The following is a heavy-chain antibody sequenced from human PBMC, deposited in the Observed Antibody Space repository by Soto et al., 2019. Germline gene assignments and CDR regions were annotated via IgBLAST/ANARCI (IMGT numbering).Heavy chain of an antibody. Sequence: SGTLSLTCAVYGGSFSGYYWSWIRQPPGKGLEWIGEINHSGSTNYNPSLKSRVTISVDTSKNQFSLKLSSVTAADTAVYYCARRHIHKDESSGSMPGPFDYWGQGTLVTVSS. CDR3: ARRHIHKDESSGSMPGPFDY. CDR1: GGSFSGYY. CDR2: INHSGST. D-gene: IGHD3-22*01. J-gene: IGHJ4*02. V-gene: IGHV4-34*01.